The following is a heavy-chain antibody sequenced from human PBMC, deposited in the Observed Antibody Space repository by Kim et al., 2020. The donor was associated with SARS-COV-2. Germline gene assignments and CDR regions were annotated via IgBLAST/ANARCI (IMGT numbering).Heavy chain of an antibody. Sequence: SETLSLTCTVSGGSISSSSYYWGWIRQPPGKGLEWIGSIYYSGSTYYNPSLKSRVTISVDTSKNQFSLKLSSVTAADTAVYYCARSMTITMVRGVIWDAQIAFDIWGQGTMVTVSS. CDR1: GGSISSSSYY. J-gene: IGHJ3*02. CDR2: IYYSGST. D-gene: IGHD3-10*01. V-gene: IGHV4-39*01. CDR3: ARSMTITMVRGVIWDAQIAFDI.